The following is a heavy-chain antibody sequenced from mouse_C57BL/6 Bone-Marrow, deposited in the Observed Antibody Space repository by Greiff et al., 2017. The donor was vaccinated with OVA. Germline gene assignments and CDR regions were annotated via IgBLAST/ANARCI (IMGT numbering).Heavy chain of an antibody. CDR1: GFSLTSYG. J-gene: IGHJ3*01. V-gene: IGHV2-2*01. D-gene: IGHD4-1*01. CDR2: IWSGGST. CDR3: ARNSNWDLFAY. Sequence: VQLQQSGPGLVQPSQSLSITCTVSGFSLTSYGVHWVRQSPGKGLEWLGVIWSGGSTDYNAAFISRLSISKDNSKSKVFFKMNSLQADDTAIYYCARNSNWDLFAYWGQGTLVTVSA.